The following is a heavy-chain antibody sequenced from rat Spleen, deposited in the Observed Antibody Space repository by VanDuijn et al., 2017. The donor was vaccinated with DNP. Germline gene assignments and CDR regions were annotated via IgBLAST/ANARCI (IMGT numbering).Heavy chain of an antibody. CDR1: GFTFSDYG. J-gene: IGHJ3*01. V-gene: IGHV5S13*01. Sequence: EVQLVESGGGLVQPGRSLKLSCAASGFTFSDYGMAWVRQVPGKGLEWVASISASGGSTSYRDSVKGRFTISRDNAKSILYLQMDSLRSEDTATYYCATHSFSSGITTAFGSWGQGTLVTVSS. CDR3: ATHSFSSGITTAFGS. CDR2: ISASGGST. D-gene: IGHD1-11*01.